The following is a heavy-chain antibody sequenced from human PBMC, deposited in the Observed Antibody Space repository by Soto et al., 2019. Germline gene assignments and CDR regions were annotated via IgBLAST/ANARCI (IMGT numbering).Heavy chain of an antibody. V-gene: IGHV4-59*01. CDR2: IYYSGST. CDR1: GGSISSYY. Sequence: SETLSLTCTFSGGSISSYYWSLIRQPPGKGLEWIGYIYYSGSTNYNPSLKSRVTISVDTSKNQFSLKLSSVTAADTAVYYCARELFDDSSGYFDYWGQGTLVTVSS. CDR3: ARELFDDSSGYFDY. D-gene: IGHD3-22*01. J-gene: IGHJ4*02.